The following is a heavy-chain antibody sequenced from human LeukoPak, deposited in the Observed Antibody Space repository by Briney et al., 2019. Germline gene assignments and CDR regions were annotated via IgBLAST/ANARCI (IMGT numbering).Heavy chain of an antibody. V-gene: IGHV3-23*01. D-gene: IGHD6-19*01. CDR1: GFTFSSYV. CDR3: VKDGGSGDTRFDY. Sequence: GGSLRPSCAASGFTFSSYVMTWVRQAPGKGLEWVSSISYSGDSTNHADSVRGRFTISRDNSNNTVYLQMNSLRAEDTAVYYCVKDGGSGDTRFDYWGQGTLVTVSS. J-gene: IGHJ4*02. CDR2: ISYSGDST.